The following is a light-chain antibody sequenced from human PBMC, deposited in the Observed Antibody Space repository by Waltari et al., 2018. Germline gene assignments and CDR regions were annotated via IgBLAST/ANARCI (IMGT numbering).Light chain of an antibody. CDR3: EQTYDTLPT. CDR2: AAS. V-gene: IGKV1-39*01. CDR1: QYVSTY. J-gene: IGKJ2*01. Sequence: DIQMTQSPSSLSASVGDRVIITCRASQYVSTYLNWYQLKPGKAPELLIYAASTLQAGVPSRFSGSGSRTDFTLTISSLQPEDFATYYCEQTYDTLPTFGQGTRLEIK.